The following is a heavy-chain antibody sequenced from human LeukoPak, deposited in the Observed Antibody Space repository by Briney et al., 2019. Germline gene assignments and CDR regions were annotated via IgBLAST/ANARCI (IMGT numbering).Heavy chain of an antibody. Sequence: ASVKVSCKASGYDFINYGISWVRQAPGQGLERRGWRSIYNGNTDYKLQGRVTMTTDTSTSIAYMEVRSLRSDDTAVYYCARGGPFPSGSSSREYYLDYWGQGTLVTVSS. CDR2: RSIYNGNT. V-gene: IGHV1-18*01. D-gene: IGHD6-6*01. J-gene: IGHJ4*02. CDR1: GYDFINYG. CDR3: ARGGPFPSGSSSREYYLDY.